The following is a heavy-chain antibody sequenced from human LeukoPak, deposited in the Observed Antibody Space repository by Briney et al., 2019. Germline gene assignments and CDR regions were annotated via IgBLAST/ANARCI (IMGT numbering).Heavy chain of an antibody. CDR1: GFTFSSYG. CDR2: IWYDGSIK. J-gene: IGHJ4*02. D-gene: IGHD2-2*01. Sequence: GGSLRLSCAASGFTFSSYGMHWVRQAPGKGLEWVAVIWYDGSIKFYVDSVKGRFTISRDNSKNTLYLQMNSLRAEDTAVYYCARLPAYCSSTNCYYDYWGQGTLVTVSS. CDR3: ARLPAYCSSTNCYYDY. V-gene: IGHV3-33*01.